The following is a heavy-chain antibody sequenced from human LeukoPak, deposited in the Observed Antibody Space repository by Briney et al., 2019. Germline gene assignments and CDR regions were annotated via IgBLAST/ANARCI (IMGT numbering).Heavy chain of an antibody. J-gene: IGHJ4*02. D-gene: IGHD2-15*01. CDR1: GFTFRGYS. V-gene: IGHV3-21*01. CDR3: ARLCTDGTCYSGFDY. Sequence: LSCAASGFTFRGYSMNWVRQAPGKGLEWVSSIGTGGSIYYTDSVKGGFTISRDNAKNALALKMKDMGAGDTAVYYCARLCTDGTCYSGFDYWGQGALVTVSS. CDR2: IGTGGSI.